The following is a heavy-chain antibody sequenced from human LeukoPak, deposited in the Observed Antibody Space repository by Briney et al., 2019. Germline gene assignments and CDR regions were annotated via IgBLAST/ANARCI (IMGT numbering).Heavy chain of an antibody. V-gene: IGHV3-21*01. CDR1: GFTFSSYS. J-gene: IGHJ6*03. Sequence: PGRPLRLSCAASGFTFSSYSMNWVRQAPGKGLEWVSSISSSSSYIYYADSVKGRFTISRDNAKNSLYLQMNSLRAEDTAVYYCARPVVPAAIDYYYYMDVWGKGTTVTVSS. CDR3: ARPVVPAAIDYYYYMDV. D-gene: IGHD2-2*01. CDR2: ISSSSSYI.